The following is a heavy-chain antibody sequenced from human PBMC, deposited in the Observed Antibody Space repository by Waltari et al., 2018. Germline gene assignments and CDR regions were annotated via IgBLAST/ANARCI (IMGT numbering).Heavy chain of an antibody. V-gene: IGHV4-34*02. CDR3: ARTTFYFDSDGSYYVYSSDY. D-gene: IGHD3-22*01. Sequence: QVQLQEWGAGLLKPSETLSLTCAVYGGSFSDYYWTWIRQPPVEGLEWIGEINHSGSTKYNPSLKSRVTMSVDTSKSQFALKLTSVTAADTAMYYCARTTFYFDSDGSYYVYSSDYWGQGALVTVSS. J-gene: IGHJ4*02. CDR1: GGSFSDYY. CDR2: INHSGST.